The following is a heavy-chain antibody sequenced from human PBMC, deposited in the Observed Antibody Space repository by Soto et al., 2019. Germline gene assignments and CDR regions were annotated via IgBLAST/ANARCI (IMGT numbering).Heavy chain of an antibody. D-gene: IGHD6-25*01. CDR1: GFTFSSYG. CDR2: ISYDGSNK. J-gene: IGHJ4*02. Sequence: QVQLVESGGGVVQPGRSLRLSCAASGFTFSSYGMHWVRQAPGKGLEWVAFISYDGSNKYYADSVKGRFTISRDNSKNTLYLQMNSLRAEDTAVYYCAKLSGPPSPLDYWGQGTLVTVSS. CDR3: AKLSGPPSPLDY. V-gene: IGHV3-30*18.